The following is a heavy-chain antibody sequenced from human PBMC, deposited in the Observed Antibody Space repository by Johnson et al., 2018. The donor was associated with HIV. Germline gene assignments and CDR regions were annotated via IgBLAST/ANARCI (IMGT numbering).Heavy chain of an antibody. D-gene: IGHD3-10*01. CDR3: ARSGVLLGVGEKDDAFDI. Sequence: VPLVESGGGVVRPGGSLRLSCAASGFTFDDYGMSWVRQAPGKGLEWVSGINWNGGSIGYADSVKGRFTISRDNAKNSLYLQMNSLRTEDTSVYYCARSGVLLGVGEKDDAFDIWGQGTMVTVSS. CDR1: GFTFDDYG. CDR2: INWNGGSI. V-gene: IGHV3-20*04. J-gene: IGHJ3*02.